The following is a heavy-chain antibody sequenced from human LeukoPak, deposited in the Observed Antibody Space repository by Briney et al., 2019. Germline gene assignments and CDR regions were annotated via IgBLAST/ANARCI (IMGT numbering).Heavy chain of an antibody. CDR2: INPNSGGT. Sequence: EASVKVSCKASGYTFTGYYMHCVRQAPGQGLEWMGRINPNSGGTNYAQKFQGRVTMTRDTSISTAYMELSRLRSDDTAVYYCARVFVFYYMDVWGKGTTVTVSS. V-gene: IGHV1-2*06. J-gene: IGHJ6*03. D-gene: IGHD3-10*01. CDR3: ARVFVFYYMDV. CDR1: GYTFTGYY.